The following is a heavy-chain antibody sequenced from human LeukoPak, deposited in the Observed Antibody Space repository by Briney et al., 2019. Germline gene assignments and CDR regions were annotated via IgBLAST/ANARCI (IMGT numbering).Heavy chain of an antibody. D-gene: IGHD5-18*01. J-gene: IGHJ4*02. CDR3: ARDDARSTGYSYAYIDY. Sequence: ASAKVSCKAFGYTFTSYYMHWVRQAPGQGLEWMGIISPSVGSAAYAQKFQGRVTMTRDTSTSTLYMELSSLRSEDTAVYYCARDDARSTGYSYAYIDYWGQGTLVTVSS. CDR2: ISPSVGSA. V-gene: IGHV1-46*01. CDR1: GYTFTSYY.